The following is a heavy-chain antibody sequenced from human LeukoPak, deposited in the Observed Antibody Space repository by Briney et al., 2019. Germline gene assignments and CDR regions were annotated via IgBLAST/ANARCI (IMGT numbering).Heavy chain of an antibody. CDR1: GGTFSSYA. V-gene: IGHV1-18*01. CDR2: ISAYNGNT. CDR3: AREGKYDISTGHPYRFDP. Sequence: ASVKVSCKASGGTFSSYAISWVRQAPGQGLEWVGWISAYNGNTEYAQNLQGRVTMTADTSTSTAYMELRSLRSDDTAVYYCAREGKYDISTGHPYRFDPWGQGTLVTVSS. J-gene: IGHJ5*02. D-gene: IGHD3-9*01.